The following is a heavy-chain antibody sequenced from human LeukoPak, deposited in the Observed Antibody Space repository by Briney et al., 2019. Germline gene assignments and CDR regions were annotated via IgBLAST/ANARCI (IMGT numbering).Heavy chain of an antibody. CDR3: ARSDYDSSGYYRTHFQH. CDR2: INWNGGST. CDR1: GFTFDDYG. Sequence: PGGSLILSCAASGFTFDDYGMSWVRQAPGKGLEWVSGINWNGGSTGYADSVKGRFTISRDNAKNSLYLQMNSLRAEDTALYYCARSDYDSSGYYRTHFQHWGQGTLVTVSS. D-gene: IGHD3-22*01. J-gene: IGHJ1*01. V-gene: IGHV3-20*04.